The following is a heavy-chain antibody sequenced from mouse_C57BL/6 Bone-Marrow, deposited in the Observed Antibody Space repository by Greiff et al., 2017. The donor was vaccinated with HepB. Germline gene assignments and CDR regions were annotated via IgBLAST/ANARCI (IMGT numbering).Heavy chain of an antibody. J-gene: IGHJ1*03. CDR2: IRNKANNHAT. D-gene: IGHD1-1*01. V-gene: IGHV6-6*01. Sequence: EVKLEESGGGLVQPGGSMKLSCAASGFTFSDAWMDWVRQSPEKGLEWVAEIRNKANNHATYYAESVKGRFTISRDDSKSSVYLQMNSLRAEDTGIYYCTRPPPYYYGSYWYFDVWGTGTTVTVSS. CDR1: GFTFSDAW. CDR3: TRPPPYYYGSYWYFDV.